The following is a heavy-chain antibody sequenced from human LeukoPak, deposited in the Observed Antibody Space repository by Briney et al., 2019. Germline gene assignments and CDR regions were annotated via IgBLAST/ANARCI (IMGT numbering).Heavy chain of an antibody. V-gene: IGHV4-34*01. Sequence: SGTLSLTCAAYGGSFSGYYWSWIRQPPGKGLEWIGEINHSGSTNYNPSLKSRVTISVDTSKNQFSLKLSSVTAADTAVYYCATRHSLLWFGELLAPFSYWGQGTLVTVSS. CDR1: GGSFSGYY. D-gene: IGHD3-10*01. CDR3: ATRHSLLWFGELLAPFSY. CDR2: INHSGST. J-gene: IGHJ4*02.